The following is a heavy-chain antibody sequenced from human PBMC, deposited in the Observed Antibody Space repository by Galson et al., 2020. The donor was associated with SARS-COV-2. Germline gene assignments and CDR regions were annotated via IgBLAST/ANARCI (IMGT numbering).Heavy chain of an antibody. CDR3: AHRRVTTVTQGNWFDP. CDR1: GFSLRTSGVG. V-gene: IGHV2-5*02. Sequence: SGPTLVKTTQTLTLTCTFSGFSLRTSGVGVGWIRQPPGKALEWLALIDWDDDKRYSPSLKSRFTITKDISKNQVVLTMTNMDPVDTATYYCAHRRVTTVTQGNWFDPWGQGTLVTVSS. D-gene: IGHD4-4*01. J-gene: IGHJ5*02. CDR2: IDWDDDK.